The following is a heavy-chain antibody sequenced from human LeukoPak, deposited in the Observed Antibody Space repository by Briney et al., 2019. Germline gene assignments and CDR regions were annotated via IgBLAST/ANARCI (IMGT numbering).Heavy chain of an antibody. D-gene: IGHD1-1*01. CDR3: AGPNWNIGY. Sequence: GGSLRLSCAASGFTFSSYSMNWVRQAPGKGLEWVSYISSSSSTIYYADSVKGRFTISRDNAKNSLYLQMNSLRAEDTAVYYCAGPNWNIGYWGQGTLVTVSS. V-gene: IGHV3-48*04. CDR2: ISSSSSTI. CDR1: GFTFSSYS. J-gene: IGHJ4*02.